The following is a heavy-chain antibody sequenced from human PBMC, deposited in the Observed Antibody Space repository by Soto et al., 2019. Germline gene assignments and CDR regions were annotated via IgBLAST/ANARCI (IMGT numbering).Heavy chain of an antibody. CDR1: GFAISRGYY. CDR2: IYPSVSS. CDR3: AREKVGTTFFDN. Sequence: SETLSLTCNVSGFAISRGYYWSWVRQPPGKGLEWIGSIYPSVSSYHNPSLESRLTLSIDTSKNQFTLKLASVTAADTALYYCAREKVGTTFFDNWGQGTQVT. J-gene: IGHJ4*02. V-gene: IGHV4-38-2*02. D-gene: IGHD1-1*01.